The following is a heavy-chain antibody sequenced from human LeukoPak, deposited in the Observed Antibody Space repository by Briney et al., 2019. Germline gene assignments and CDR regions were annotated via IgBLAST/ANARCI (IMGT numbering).Heavy chain of an antibody. J-gene: IGHJ4*02. CDR1: GFTFSSYA. Sequence: GGSLRLSCAASGFTFSSYAMSWVRQAPGKGLEWVSAISGSGLSTYYADSVKGRFSISRDNSKNTLYLQMNSLRAEDTAVYYCARVPYSYGDEGGYWGQGTLVTVSS. D-gene: IGHD5-18*01. CDR3: ARVPYSYGDEGGY. V-gene: IGHV3-23*01. CDR2: ISGSGLST.